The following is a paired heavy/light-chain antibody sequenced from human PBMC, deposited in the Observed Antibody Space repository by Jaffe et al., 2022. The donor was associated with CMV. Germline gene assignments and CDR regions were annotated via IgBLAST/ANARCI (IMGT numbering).Light chain of an antibody. J-gene: IGKJ1*01. V-gene: IGKV3-11*01. CDR3: QQRSNWPPWT. CDR1: QSVSSY. Sequence: EIVLTQSPATLSLSPGERATLSCRASQSVSSYLAWYQQKPGQAPRLLIYDASNRATGIPARFSGSGSGTDFTLTISSLEPEDFAVYYCQQRSNWPPWTFGQGTKVEIK. CDR2: DAS.
Heavy chain of an antibody. CDR3: ARDSDYYGSGSYVPPGLDV. D-gene: IGHD3-10*01. CDR2: IYTSGST. Sequence: QVQLQESGPGLVKPSETLSLTCTVSGGSISSYYWSWIRQPAGKGLEWIGRIYTSGSTNYNPSLKSRVTMSVDTSKNQFSLKLSSVTAADTAVYYCARDSDYYGSGSYVPPGLDVWGQGTTVTVSS. V-gene: IGHV4-4*07. CDR1: GGSISSYY. J-gene: IGHJ6*02.